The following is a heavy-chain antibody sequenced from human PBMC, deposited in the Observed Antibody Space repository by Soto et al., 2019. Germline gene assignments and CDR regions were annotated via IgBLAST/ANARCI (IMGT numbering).Heavy chain of an antibody. Sequence: SVKVSCKASGGTFSSYTISWVRQAPGQGLEWMGRIIPILGIANYAQKFQGRVTITADKSTSTAYMELSSLRSEDTAVYYCARDPRRKAVAGIDPGSQLDYWGQGTLVTVSS. V-gene: IGHV1-69*04. CDR3: ARDPRRKAVAGIDPGSQLDY. D-gene: IGHD6-19*01. CDR2: IIPILGIA. CDR1: GGTFSSYT. J-gene: IGHJ4*02.